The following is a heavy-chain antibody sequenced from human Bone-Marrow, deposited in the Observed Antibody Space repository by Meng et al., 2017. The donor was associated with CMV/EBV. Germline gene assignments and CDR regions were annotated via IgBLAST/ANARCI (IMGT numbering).Heavy chain of an antibody. Sequence: SVKVSCKVSGGTFSSYAISWVRQAPGQGLEWMGGIIPILGIANYAQKFQGRVTITADKSTSTAYMELSSLRSEDTAVYYCARARVPAADYYYYGMDVWGQGTTVTVSS. CDR3: ARARVPAADYYYYGMDV. CDR1: GGTFSSYA. V-gene: IGHV1-69*10. CDR2: IIPILGIA. J-gene: IGHJ6*02. D-gene: IGHD2-2*01.